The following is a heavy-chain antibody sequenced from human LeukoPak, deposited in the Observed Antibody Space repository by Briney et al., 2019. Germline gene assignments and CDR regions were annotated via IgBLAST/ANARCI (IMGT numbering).Heavy chain of an antibody. V-gene: IGHV1-2*02. Sequence: ASVKVSCKASGYTFTGYYMHWVRQAPGQGLEWMGWINPNSGGTNYAQKFQGRVTMTRDTSISTVYMELSSLRSDGTAMYYCGRGTCTNGVCYTPGADYWGQGTLVTVSS. CDR2: INPNSGGT. CDR3: GRGTCTNGVCYTPGADY. CDR1: GYTFTGYY. J-gene: IGHJ4*02. D-gene: IGHD2-8*01.